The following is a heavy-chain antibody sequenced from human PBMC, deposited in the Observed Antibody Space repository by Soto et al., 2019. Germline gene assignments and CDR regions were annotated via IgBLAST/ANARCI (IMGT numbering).Heavy chain of an antibody. V-gene: IGHV3-15*01. CDR2: IKSKRDGGTA. Sequence: EVQLVESGGGLVKPGESLRLSCAASGLTFKNAWMTWVRQSPGKGLEWICRIKSKRDGGTADYAAPVKGRFTLSRDDSKETVYLQMNRLQTDGASVYYCITNCDGGRYFLGSHWDGAFEIWGQGRMVAVSS. D-gene: IGHD1-26*01. CDR1: GLTFKNAW. CDR3: ITNCDGGRYFLGSHWDGAFEI. J-gene: IGHJ3*02.